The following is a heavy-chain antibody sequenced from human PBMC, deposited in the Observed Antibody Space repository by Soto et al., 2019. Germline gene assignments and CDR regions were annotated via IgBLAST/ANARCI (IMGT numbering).Heavy chain of an antibody. CDR1: GYNFANYW. D-gene: IGHD6-13*01. CDR3: AAGYTTGLDAFDI. J-gene: IGHJ3*02. Sequence: GESLKISGNGSGYNFANYWIGWVRQMPGKGLEWMGMIFPGDSDTKNSPSLQGQITMSVDKSDSSAYLQWRSLKASDTAMYYCAAGYTTGLDAFDIWGQGTMVTVSS. V-gene: IGHV5-51*01. CDR2: IFPGDSDT.